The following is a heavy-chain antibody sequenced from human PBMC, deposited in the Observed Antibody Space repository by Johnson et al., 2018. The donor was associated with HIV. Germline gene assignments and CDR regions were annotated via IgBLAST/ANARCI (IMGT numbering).Heavy chain of an antibody. D-gene: IGHD3-3*01. CDR3: NTDKDYDFWGGYSSGGSDAFDR. J-gene: IGHJ3*01. CDR1: GFTFSNAW. CDR2: IKSKTDGGTT. V-gene: IGHV3-15*01. Sequence: VQLVESGGGLVKPGGSLRLSCAASGFTFSNAWMSWVRQAPGKGLEWVGRIKSKTDGGTTDYAASVKGRFTISRDDSKNTLYLPMNSLKTEDTAVYYWNTDKDYDFWGGYSSGGSDAFDRGGQGTMVTVSS.